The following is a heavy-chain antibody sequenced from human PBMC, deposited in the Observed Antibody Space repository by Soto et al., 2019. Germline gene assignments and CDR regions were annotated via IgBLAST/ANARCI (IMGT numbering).Heavy chain of an antibody. V-gene: IGHV3-21*01. CDR2: ISSSSSYI. CDR3: ASAMVRGGINWFDP. D-gene: IGHD3-10*01. CDR1: GFTFSSYS. J-gene: IGHJ5*02. Sequence: GGSLRLSCAASGFTFSSYSMNWVRQAPGKGLEWVSSISSSSSYIYYADSVKGRFTISRDNAKNSLYLQMNSLRAEDTAVYYCASAMVRGGINWFDPWGQRTLGTVSS.